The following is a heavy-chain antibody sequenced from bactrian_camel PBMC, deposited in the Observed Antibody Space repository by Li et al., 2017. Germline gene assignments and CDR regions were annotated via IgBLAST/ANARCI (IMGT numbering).Heavy chain of an antibody. CDR1: GFTASRRC. J-gene: IGHJ4*01. V-gene: IGHV3S40*01. Sequence: VQLVESGGGSVQAGGSLRLSCAASGFTASRRCMGWFRQAPGKEREGVAAIYIGGSSIFYVDSVKGRFTISQDNGKNTVYLQMNDLKPEDTAMYYCAADGTSSFCSGTYSLEYAYWGQGTQVTVS. CDR3: AADGTSSFCSGTYSLEYAY. D-gene: IGHD2*01. CDR2: IYIGGSSI.